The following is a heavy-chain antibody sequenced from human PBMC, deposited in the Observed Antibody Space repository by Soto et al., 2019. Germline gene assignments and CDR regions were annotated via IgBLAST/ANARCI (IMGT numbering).Heavy chain of an antibody. CDR2: IYSSGST. CDR3: ARAHYGDYGYGMDV. Sequence: SETLSLTCTVSGGSITNYYWSWIRQPPGKGLEWIGYIYSSGSTNYNPSLKSRVTISVDKSKNQFSLKLSSVTAADTAVYYCARAHYGDYGYGMDVWGQGTTVTVSS. CDR1: GGSITNYY. D-gene: IGHD4-17*01. J-gene: IGHJ6*02. V-gene: IGHV4-59*12.